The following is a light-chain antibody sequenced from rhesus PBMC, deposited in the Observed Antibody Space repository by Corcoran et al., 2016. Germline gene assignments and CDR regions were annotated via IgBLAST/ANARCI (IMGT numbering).Light chain of an antibody. Sequence: DIQMTQSPSSLSASVGDRVTITCRASQGITNDLDWYQQKPGETPKLLIYEASSLKSGIPSRFSGSGSGTDFTLPISSLPSEDFATYCCQHYSRTPFTFGPGAKLDIK. J-gene: IGKJ3*01. V-gene: IGKV1S17*01. CDR3: QHYSRTPFT. CDR2: EAS. CDR1: QGITND.